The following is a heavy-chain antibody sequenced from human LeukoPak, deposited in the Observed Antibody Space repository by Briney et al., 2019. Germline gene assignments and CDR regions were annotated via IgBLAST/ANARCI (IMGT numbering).Heavy chain of an antibody. CDR3: AKDSPVATW. Sequence: GGSLRLSCAASGFTFSSPAMSWVRQAPGKGLEWVSSITPSGDGTYYAASVKGRFTISRDNSKNTLYLQMDSLRADDTAIYYCAKDSPVATWWGQGTLVTVSS. CDR2: ITPSGDGT. J-gene: IGHJ4*02. V-gene: IGHV3-23*01. CDR1: GFTFSSPA. D-gene: IGHD1-26*01.